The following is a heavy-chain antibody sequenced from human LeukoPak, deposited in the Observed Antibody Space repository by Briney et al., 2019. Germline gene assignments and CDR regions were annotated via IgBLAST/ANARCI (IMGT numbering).Heavy chain of an antibody. J-gene: IGHJ4*02. CDR2: MNPNSGNT. CDR3: ARSPTIFGVVIQIFDY. V-gene: IGHV1-8*01. Sequence: ASVKVSCKASGYTFTSYDINWVRQATGQGLEWMGWMNPNSGNTGYAQKFQGRVTMTRNTSISTAYMELSSLRSEDTAVYYCARSPTIFGVVIQIFDYWGQGTLVTVSS. D-gene: IGHD3-3*01. CDR1: GYTFTSYD.